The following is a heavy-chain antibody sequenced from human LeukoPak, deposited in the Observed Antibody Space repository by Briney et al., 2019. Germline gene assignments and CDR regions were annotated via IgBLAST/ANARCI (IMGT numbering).Heavy chain of an antibody. CDR3: ARVSGIAARPPWFDP. V-gene: IGHV4-39*07. CDR1: GGSISSSSYY. D-gene: IGHD6-6*01. J-gene: IGHJ5*02. Sequence: ASETLSLTCTVSGGSISSSSYYWGWIRQPPGKGLEWIGSIYYSGSTYYNPSLKSRVTISVDTSKNQFSLKLSSVTAADTAVYYCARVSGIAARPPWFDPWGQGTLVTVSS. CDR2: IYYSGST.